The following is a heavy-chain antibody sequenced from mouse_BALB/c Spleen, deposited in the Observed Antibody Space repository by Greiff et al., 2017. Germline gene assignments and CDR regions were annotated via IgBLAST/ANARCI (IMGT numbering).Heavy chain of an antibody. J-gene: IGHJ4*01. D-gene: IGHD2-1*01. CDR1: GYTFTSYT. CDR3: ARGGVYYGNYGAMDY. Sequence: QVHVKQSGAELARPGASVKMSCKASGYTFTSYTMHWVKQRPGQGLEWIGYINPSSGYTNYNQKFKDKATLTADKSSSTAYMQLSSLTSEDSAVYYCARGGVYYGNYGAMDYWGQGTSVTVSS. V-gene: IGHV1-4*01. CDR2: INPSSGYT.